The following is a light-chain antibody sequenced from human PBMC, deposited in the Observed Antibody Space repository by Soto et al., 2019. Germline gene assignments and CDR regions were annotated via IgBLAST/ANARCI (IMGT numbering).Light chain of an antibody. CDR1: QSISSSY. CDR2: GAS. CDR3: HQYGSSPLT. Sequence: EIVLTQSPGTLSLSPVERATLSCRASQSISSSYLAWYQQKPGQAPRLLISGASSRATGIPDRFSGSGSGTDFTLTISRLEPEDFAVYYCHQYGSSPLTFGGGTKVEIK. V-gene: IGKV3-20*01. J-gene: IGKJ4*01.